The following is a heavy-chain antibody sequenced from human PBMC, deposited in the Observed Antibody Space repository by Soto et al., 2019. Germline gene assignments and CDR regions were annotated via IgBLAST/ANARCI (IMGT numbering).Heavy chain of an antibody. CDR2: IRGSSGST. J-gene: IGHJ4*02. CDR3: VKGAGLDY. CDR1: GFTFSTFD. Sequence: EVQLLESGGGLIQPGGSLILSCAASGFTFSTFDMTWVRQPPGKGLEWVSLIRGSSGSTYSADSEKGQFSISKDNSKNTLYLQMNSMSAEDTAVYFCVKGAGLDYWGQGNMVTVSS. V-gene: IGHV3-23*01.